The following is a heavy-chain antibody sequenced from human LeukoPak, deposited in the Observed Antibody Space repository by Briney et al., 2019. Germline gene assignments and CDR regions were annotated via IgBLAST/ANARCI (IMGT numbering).Heavy chain of an antibody. D-gene: IGHD5-12*01. CDR1: AGSFISSSHH. CDR3: VRHDGRGGATMGAFDS. J-gene: IGHJ5*01. Sequence: NPSETLSLTCTVSAGSFISSSHHWGWLRQSPGKGLEWIGTVYYGRTTYYNPPLDGRVTISLDTSANHFSLQLNSVTAADTAVYYCVRHDGRGGATMGAFDSWGQGSLVTVSS. V-gene: IGHV4-39*01. CDR2: VYYGRTT.